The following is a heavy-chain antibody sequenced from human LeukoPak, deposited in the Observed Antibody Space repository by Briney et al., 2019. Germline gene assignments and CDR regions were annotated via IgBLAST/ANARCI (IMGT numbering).Heavy chain of an antibody. CDR1: GGSISSYY. Sequence: PSETLSLTCTVSGGSISSYYWSWIRQPPGKGLEWIGYIYYSGSTNYNPSLKSRVTISVDTSKNQFSLKLSSVTAADTAVYYCAREGDCSRTSCYVNYYYGMDVWGQGTTVTVSS. V-gene: IGHV4-59*01. D-gene: IGHD2-2*01. CDR3: AREGDCSRTSCYVNYYYGMDV. J-gene: IGHJ6*02. CDR2: IYYSGST.